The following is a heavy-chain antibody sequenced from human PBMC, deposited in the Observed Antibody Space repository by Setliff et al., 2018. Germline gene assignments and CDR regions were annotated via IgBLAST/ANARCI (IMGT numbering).Heavy chain of an antibody. D-gene: IGHD2-8*01. V-gene: IGHV1-18*01. CDR2: ISPYSGNT. CDR1: GYTFTNYG. Sequence: ASVKVSCKASGYTFTNYGVTWVRQAPGQGLEWMGWISPYSGNTYYAPELQGRVTLTTDTSTTTAYLELRSLTSDDTAVYYCSRLVRYCTTPTCQSASGDDYWGQGTLVTV. J-gene: IGHJ4*02. CDR3: SRLVRYCTTPTCQSASGDDY.